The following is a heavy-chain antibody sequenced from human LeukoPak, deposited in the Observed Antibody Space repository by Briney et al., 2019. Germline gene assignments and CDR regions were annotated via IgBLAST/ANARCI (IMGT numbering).Heavy chain of an antibody. CDR3: ARSPAAAGISKYYFDY. D-gene: IGHD6-13*01. J-gene: IGHJ4*02. V-gene: IGHV4-61*05. CDR1: GGSISSSSYY. CDR2: IYYSGST. Sequence: SETLSLTCTVSGGSISSSSYYWGWIRQPPGKGLEWIGYIYYSGSTNYNPSLKSRVTISVDTSKNQFSLKLGSVTAADTAVYYCARSPAAAGISKYYFDYWGQGTLVTVSS.